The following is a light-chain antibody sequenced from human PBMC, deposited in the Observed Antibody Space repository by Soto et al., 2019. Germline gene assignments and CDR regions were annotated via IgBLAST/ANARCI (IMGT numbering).Light chain of an antibody. CDR3: SSYTDSSTLV. CDR1: KIAVGFYSY. Sequence: QSALTQPASVSGSPGQPFTTPALETKIAVGFYSYLSWYQHHPGKAPKLMIYEVSNRPSGVSSRFSGSKSGNTASLTISGLQAEDEADYYCSSYTDSSTLVFGGGTKLTVL. V-gene: IGLV2-14*01. CDR2: EVS. J-gene: IGLJ2*01.